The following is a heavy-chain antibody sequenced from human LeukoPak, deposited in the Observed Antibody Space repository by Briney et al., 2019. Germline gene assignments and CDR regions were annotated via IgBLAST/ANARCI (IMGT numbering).Heavy chain of an antibody. D-gene: IGHD6-19*01. J-gene: IGHJ4*02. V-gene: IGHV3-48*01. CDR1: GFTFSSYS. CDR3: AKDKQWLATYFDY. CDR2: ISSSSSTI. Sequence: GGSLRLSCAASGFTFSSYSMNWVRQAPGKGLEWVSYISSSSSTIYYADSVKGRFTFSRDNAKNSLYLQMNSLRAEDTAVYYCAKDKQWLATYFDYWGQGTLVTVSS.